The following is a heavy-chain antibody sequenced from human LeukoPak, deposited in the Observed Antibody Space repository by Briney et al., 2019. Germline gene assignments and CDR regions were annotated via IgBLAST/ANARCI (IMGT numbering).Heavy chain of an antibody. J-gene: IGHJ4*02. D-gene: IGHD3-10*01. Sequence: SETLSLTCTVSGGSISSYYRSWIRQPPGKGLEWIGYIYYSGSTNYNPSLKSRVTISVDTSKNQFSLKLSSVTAADTAVYYCVVGELFGYFDYWGQGTLVTVSS. CDR2: IYYSGST. CDR1: GGSISSYY. CDR3: VVGELFGYFDY. V-gene: IGHV4-59*01.